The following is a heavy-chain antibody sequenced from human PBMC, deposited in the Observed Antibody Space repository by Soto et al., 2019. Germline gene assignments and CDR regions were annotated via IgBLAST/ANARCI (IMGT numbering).Heavy chain of an antibody. J-gene: IGHJ4*02. CDR2: ISSNGGST. CDR3: ARDRPSPYCSSTSCSSYFDY. D-gene: IGHD2-2*01. Sequence: LRLSCSASGFTFSSYAMHWVRQAPGKGLEYVSAISSNGGSTYYADSVKGRFTISRDNSKNTLYLQMNSLRAEDTAVYYCARDRPSPYCSSTSCSSYFDYWGQGTLVTVSS. CDR1: GFTFSSYA. V-gene: IGHV3-64*04.